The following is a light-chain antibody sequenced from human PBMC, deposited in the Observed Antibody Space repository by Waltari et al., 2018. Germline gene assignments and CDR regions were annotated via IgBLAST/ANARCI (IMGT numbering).Light chain of an antibody. J-gene: IGLJ1*01. CDR1: SSDVGGYKY. Sequence: QSALTQPASVSGSPGQSITISCTGTSSDVGGYKYVSWYQQHPGKAPKLMIYEVSNRPSGVSTRFPGSKSGNTASLTISGLQAEDEADYYFNSYTSSATYVFGTGTKVTVL. CDR2: EVS. CDR3: NSYTSSATYV. V-gene: IGLV2-14*01.